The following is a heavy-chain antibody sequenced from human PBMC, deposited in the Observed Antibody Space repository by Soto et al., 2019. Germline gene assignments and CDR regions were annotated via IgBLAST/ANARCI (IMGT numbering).Heavy chain of an antibody. Sequence: GGSLRLSCAASGFTFSDFTTYAVHWVRQAPGQGLEWVAAISGGGGNEYYADSVKGRFTISRDNSKNTLYLQMNSLRAEDTAVYYCAKDLGATVVPVTKYNWFDPWGQGTLVTVSS. CDR2: ISGGGGNE. J-gene: IGHJ5*02. CDR3: AKDLGATVVPVTKYNWFDP. CDR1: GFTFSDFTTYA. D-gene: IGHD2-15*01. V-gene: IGHV3-23*01.